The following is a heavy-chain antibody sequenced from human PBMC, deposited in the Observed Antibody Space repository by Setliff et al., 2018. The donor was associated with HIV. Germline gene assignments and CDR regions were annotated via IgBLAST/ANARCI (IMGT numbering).Heavy chain of an antibody. D-gene: IGHD1-26*01. J-gene: IGHJ3*01. Sequence: SCKASGGTFSGSGINWVRQAPGKGLEWVSTIGAVGGPTHYAESVKGRFTISKDNSQNALYLQMNSLTDEDTAVYYCARDSSGTYTQDDDALDLWGQGTMVTVSS. CDR2: IGAVGGPT. CDR1: GGTFSGSG. V-gene: IGHV3-23*01. CDR3: ARDSSGTYTQDDDALDL.